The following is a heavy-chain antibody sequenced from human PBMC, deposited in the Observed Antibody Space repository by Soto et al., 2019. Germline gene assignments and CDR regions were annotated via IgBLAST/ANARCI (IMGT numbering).Heavy chain of an antibody. V-gene: IGHV3-23*01. D-gene: IGHD4-4*01. CDR1: GFTFSSYA. CDR2: ISGSGGST. J-gene: IGHJ6*03. Sequence: EVQLLESGGGLVQPGGSLRLSCAASGFTFSSYAMSWVRQAPGKGLEWVSAISGSGGSTYYADSVKGRFTISRDNSKNTLYLQMNSLRAEDTDVYYCAKRGESTTVMFYYYCYYMDVWGKGTTVTVSS. CDR3: AKRGESTTVMFYYYCYYMDV.